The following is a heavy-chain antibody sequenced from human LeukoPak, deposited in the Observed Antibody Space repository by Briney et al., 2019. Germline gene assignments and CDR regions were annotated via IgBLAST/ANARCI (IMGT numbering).Heavy chain of an antibody. J-gene: IGHJ6*02. CDR1: VITLSSFA. Sequence: GGSLRLSCAASVITLSSFAMSWVRQAPGTGLEWVSCFSGSGGSIYYADSVKGRFTISRDNSKNTLYLQMNSLRAEDTAVYYCAKFSPTPLLNYYYYGMDVWGQGTTVTVSS. CDR2: FSGSGGSI. CDR3: AKFSPTPLLNYYYYGMDV. V-gene: IGHV3-23*01.